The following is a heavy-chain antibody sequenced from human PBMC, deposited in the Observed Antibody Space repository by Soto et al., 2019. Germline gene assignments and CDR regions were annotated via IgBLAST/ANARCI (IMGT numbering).Heavy chain of an antibody. J-gene: IGHJ5*02. D-gene: IGHD3-3*01. V-gene: IGHV1-3*05. Sequence: QVQLVQSGAEEKKPGASVKVSCKASGYTFTNYAMHWVRQAPGQRLEWMGWINAGNGNTKYSQKFQVRVTITRDTSASTAYRELSSLRSEDPAVYYCARGFPVWVDPWGQGTLVTVSS. CDR1: GYTFTNYA. CDR2: INAGNGNT. CDR3: ARGFPVWVDP.